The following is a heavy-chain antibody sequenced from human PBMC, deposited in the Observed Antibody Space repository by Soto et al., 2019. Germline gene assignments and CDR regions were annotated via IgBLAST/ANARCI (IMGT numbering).Heavy chain of an antibody. D-gene: IGHD3-3*01. CDR1: SGSISSSGYY. V-gene: IGHV4-39*01. J-gene: IGHJ4*02. CDR3: ARQVSYSDSLRYYFDK. CDR2: IDRSATT. Sequence: QLRLQESGPGLVKPSETLALTCSVSSGSISSSGYYWDWIRQPPGKGLEWIGSIDRSATTYYNPSLKGRVTMSVDTSKNQFSLRLTSVSAADTAVYYCARQVSYSDSLRYYFDKWGQGTLVTVSS.